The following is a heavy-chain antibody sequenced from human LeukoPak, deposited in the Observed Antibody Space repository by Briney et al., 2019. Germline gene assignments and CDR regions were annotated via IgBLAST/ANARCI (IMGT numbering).Heavy chain of an antibody. CDR3: AKELLWFGELCAFDI. D-gene: IGHD3-10*01. J-gene: IGHJ3*02. CDR1: GFTFSSYG. CDR2: ISYDGSNK. V-gene: IGHV3-30*18. Sequence: GGSLRLSCAASGFTFSSYGMHWVRQAPGKGLEWVAVISYDGSNKYYADSVKGRFTIYRDNSKNTLYLQMNSLRAEDTAVYYCAKELLWFGELCAFDIWGQGTMVTVSS.